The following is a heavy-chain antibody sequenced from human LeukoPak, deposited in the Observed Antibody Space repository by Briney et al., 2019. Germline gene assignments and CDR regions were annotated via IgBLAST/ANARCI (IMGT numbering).Heavy chain of an antibody. CDR3: ARDRGRYLTMVRGPQTFDP. V-gene: IGHV1-18*04. Sequence: ASVKVSCKASGYTFTSYGISWERQAPGQGLEWMGWISAYNGNTNYAQKLQGRVTMTTDTSTSTAYMELRSLRSDDTAVYYCARDRGRYLTMVRGPQTFDPWGQGTLVTASS. D-gene: IGHD3-10*01. CDR1: GYTFTSYG. J-gene: IGHJ5*02. CDR2: ISAYNGNT.